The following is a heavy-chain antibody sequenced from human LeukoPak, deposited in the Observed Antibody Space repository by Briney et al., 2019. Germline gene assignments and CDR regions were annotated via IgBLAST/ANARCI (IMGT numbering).Heavy chain of an antibody. V-gene: IGHV1-69*13. CDR1: GYTFTSYA. CDR3: AGESWYDPSRPGYYGMDV. CDR2: IIPIFGTA. D-gene: IGHD6-13*01. J-gene: IGHJ6*04. Sequence: SVKVSCKASGYTFTSYAMNWVRQAPGQGLEWMGGIIPIFGTANYAQKFQGRVTITADESTSTAYMELSSLRSEDTAVYYCAGESWYDPSRPGYYGMDVWGKGTTVTVSS.